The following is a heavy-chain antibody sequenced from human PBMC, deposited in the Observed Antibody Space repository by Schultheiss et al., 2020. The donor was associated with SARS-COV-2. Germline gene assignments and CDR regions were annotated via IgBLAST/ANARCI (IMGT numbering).Heavy chain of an antibody. CDR1: GFTFSNYG. V-gene: IGHV3-23*01. CDR3: AKKPLNYYYDSSVRGYYFDY. J-gene: IGHJ4*02. CDR2: ISGSGGST. D-gene: IGHD3-22*01. Sequence: GGSLRLSCAASGFTFSNYGMSWVRQAPGKGLEWVSVISGSGGSTYYADSVKGRFTISRDNSKNTLYLQMNSLRAEDTAVYYCAKKPLNYYYDSSVRGYYFDYWGQGTLVTVSS.